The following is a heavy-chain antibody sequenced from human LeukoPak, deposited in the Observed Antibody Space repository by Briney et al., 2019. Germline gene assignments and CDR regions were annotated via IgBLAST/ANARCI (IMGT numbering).Heavy chain of an antibody. J-gene: IGHJ4*02. CDR1: GGSISSSSYF. D-gene: IGHD4-17*01. CDR3: ARQMNTVTADY. V-gene: IGHV4-39*01. CDR2: IFYSGST. Sequence: PSETLSLTCTVSGGSISSSSYFWGWIRQPPGKGLEWIGSIFYSGSTYYNPSLNSRVTISIDTSKNQFSLRLSSMTAADTAVYYCARQMNTVTADYWGQGTLVTVSS.